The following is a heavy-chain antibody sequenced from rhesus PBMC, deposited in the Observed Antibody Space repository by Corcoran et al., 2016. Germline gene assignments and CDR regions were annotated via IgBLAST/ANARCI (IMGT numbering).Heavy chain of an antibody. CDR1: GGSISSSY. D-gene: IGHD5-42*01. Sequence: QLQLQESGPGLVKPSETLSVTCAVSGGSISSSYWSWIRQAPGKGLEWIGYIYGSGSSTNYSPSLKSRVTLSVGTSQNQLSLKLSSGTAADTAVDYCASWGGYSNQGLFDYWGQGVLVTVSS. CDR3: ASWGGYSNQGLFDY. J-gene: IGHJ4*01. V-gene: IGHV4-169*02. CDR2: IYGSGSST.